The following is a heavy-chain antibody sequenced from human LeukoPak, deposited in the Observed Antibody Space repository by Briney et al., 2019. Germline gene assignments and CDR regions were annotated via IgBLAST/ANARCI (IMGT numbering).Heavy chain of an antibody. CDR2: IYHSGST. V-gene: IGHV4-38-2*02. Sequence: SETLSLICTVSGYSISSGYYWVWIRQPPGKGLEWIGTIYHSGSTYYNPSLKSRVTISEDTSKNQFSLKLTSVTAADTAMYYCALALSSYSWFDPWGQGTLVTVSS. CDR1: GYSISSGYY. D-gene: IGHD3-22*01. CDR3: ALALSSYSWFDP. J-gene: IGHJ5*02.